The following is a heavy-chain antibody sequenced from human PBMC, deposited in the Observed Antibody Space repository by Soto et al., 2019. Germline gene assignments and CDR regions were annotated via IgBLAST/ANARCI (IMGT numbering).Heavy chain of an antibody. V-gene: IGHV3-64D*06. CDR1: VFTVSQSA. CDR3: VRGGGAYAGSSLWFDS. J-gene: IGHJ5*01. Sequence: PRGSLRLSCSASVFTVSQSAMHWVRQAPGKGLEYVAAIGSNGASTFYPGSVKGRFIISRDNSKNTLFLQMNTLRPDDTAVYYCVRGGGAYAGSSLWFDSWGQGTLVTVSS. D-gene: IGHD3-16*01. CDR2: IGSNGAST.